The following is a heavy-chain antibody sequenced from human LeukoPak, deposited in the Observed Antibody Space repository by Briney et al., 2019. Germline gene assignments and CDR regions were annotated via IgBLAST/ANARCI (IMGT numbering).Heavy chain of an antibody. V-gene: IGHV3-21*06. J-gene: IGHJ4*02. CDR1: GLTFSTSG. CDR2: IGPTGSDR. Sequence: GGSLRLSCTASGLTFSTSGFNWVRQAPGKGLEWVASIGPTGSDRYHADSIKGRFTISRDNANNFLYLQMNSLRAEDTAVYYCATETNGRHYDYWGQGTLLIVSS. CDR3: ATETNGRHYDY. D-gene: IGHD1-14*01.